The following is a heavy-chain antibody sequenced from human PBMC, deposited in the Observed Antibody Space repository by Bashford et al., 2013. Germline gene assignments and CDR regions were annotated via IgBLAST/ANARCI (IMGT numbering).Heavy chain of an antibody. Sequence: SVKVSCKASGGTFSSYAISWVRQAPGQGLEWMGGIIPIFGTANYAQKFQGRVTITADESTSTAYMELSSLRSEDTAVYYCARDFDFDIINDYWGQGTLVTVSS. D-gene: IGHD3-9*01. CDR1: GGTFSSYA. CDR2: IIPIFGTA. V-gene: IGHV1-69*13. J-gene: IGHJ4*02. CDR3: ARDFDFDIINDY.